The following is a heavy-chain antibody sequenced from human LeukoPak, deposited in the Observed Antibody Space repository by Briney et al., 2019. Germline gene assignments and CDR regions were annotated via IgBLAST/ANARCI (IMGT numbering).Heavy chain of an antibody. CDR3: ARLTPRSTFYFDY. J-gene: IGHJ4*02. Sequence: SETLSLTCTVSGGSISSYHWSWIRQPPGKGLEWIGYIYYSGSTNYNPSLKSRVTISVDTSKNQFSLKLSSVTAADTAVYYCARLTPRSTFYFDYWGQGILVTVSS. CDR2: IYYSGST. D-gene: IGHD3-16*01. V-gene: IGHV4-59*01. CDR1: GGSISSYH.